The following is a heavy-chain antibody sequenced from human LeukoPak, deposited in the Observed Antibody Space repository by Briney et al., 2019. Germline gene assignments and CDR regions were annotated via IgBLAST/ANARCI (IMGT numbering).Heavy chain of an antibody. CDR3: ARGHYYDSSGLFDY. V-gene: IGHV4-59*01. CDR1: GGSISSYY. CDR2: IYYSGST. Sequence: PSETLSLTCTVSGGSISSYYWSWIRQPPGKGLEWIGYIYYSGSTNYNPSLKSRVTISVDTSKNQFSLELSSVTAADTAVYYCARGHYYDSSGLFDYWGQGTLVTVSS. J-gene: IGHJ4*02. D-gene: IGHD3-22*01.